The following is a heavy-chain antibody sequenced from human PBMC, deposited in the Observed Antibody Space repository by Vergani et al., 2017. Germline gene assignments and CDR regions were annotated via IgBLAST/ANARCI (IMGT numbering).Heavy chain of an antibody. CDR2: IYYSGST. V-gene: IGHV4-59*01. CDR1: GGSISSYY. CDR3: ARAWGGSGFPFDY. D-gene: IGHD3-22*01. J-gene: IGHJ4*01. Sequence: QVQLQESGPGLVKPSETLSLTCTVSGGSISSYYWSWIRQPPGKGLEWIGYIYYSGSTNYNPSLKSRVTISVDTSKNQFSLKLSSVTAADTAVYYCARAWGGSGFPFDYWGQEAWSPSPQ.